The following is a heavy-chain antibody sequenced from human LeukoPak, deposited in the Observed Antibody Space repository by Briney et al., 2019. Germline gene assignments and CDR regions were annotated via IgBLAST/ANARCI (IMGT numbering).Heavy chain of an antibody. D-gene: IGHD6-13*01. CDR3: ARGAYSSSWLNFDY. J-gene: IGHJ4*02. V-gene: IGHV3-30*04. Sequence: PGGSLRLSCAASGFTFRGYAMHWVRQAPGKGLEWVAVIAYDGTNEYYADSVKGRFTISRDNSKNTLYLQMNSLRPEDTAVYYCARGAYSSSWLNFDYWGQGTLVTVSS. CDR1: GFTFRGYA. CDR2: IAYDGTNE.